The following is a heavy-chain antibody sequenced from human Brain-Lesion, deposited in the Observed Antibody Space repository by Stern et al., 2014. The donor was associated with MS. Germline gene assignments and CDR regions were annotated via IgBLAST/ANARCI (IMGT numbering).Heavy chain of an antibody. Sequence: QVHLVESGPGLVKPSQTLSLSCTASGGSISSGGYYWSWLRQPAGKGLKWIGRIFNSGSTSYHPPPTRRVTIPIEPPNNQLSLIVNSMTAADTAVYYCARGRVVPGFQYYATDVWGQGTTVIVSS. CDR3: ARGRVVPGFQYYATDV. CDR2: IFNSGST. J-gene: IGHJ6*02. D-gene: IGHD2-2*01. CDR1: GGSISSGGYY. V-gene: IGHV4-61*02.